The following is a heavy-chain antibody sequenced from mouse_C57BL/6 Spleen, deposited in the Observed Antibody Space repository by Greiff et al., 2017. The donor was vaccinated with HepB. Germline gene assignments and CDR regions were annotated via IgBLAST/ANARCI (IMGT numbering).Heavy chain of an antibody. CDR1: GFTFSSYA. CDR2: ISDGGSYT. CDR3: AREAIVTTRYFDD. D-gene: IGHD2-5*01. V-gene: IGHV5-4*01. Sequence: EVKLVESGGGLVKPGGSLKLSCAASGFTFSSYAMSWVRQTPEKRLEWVATISDGGSYTYYPDNVKGRFTISRDNANNNLYLQRSHLKSEDTAMYYCAREAIVTTRYFDDWGKGTTLTVSS. J-gene: IGHJ2*01.